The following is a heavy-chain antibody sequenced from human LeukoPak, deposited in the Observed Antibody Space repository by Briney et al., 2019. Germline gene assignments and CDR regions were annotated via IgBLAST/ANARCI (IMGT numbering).Heavy chain of an antibody. V-gene: IGHV3-23*01. CDR2: ISGSGGST. D-gene: IGHD6-13*01. CDR1: EFTFRSYG. CDR3: AKGPRSSSWYHFDY. Sequence: GGCLRLSCAASEFTFRSYGMSWVRQAPGKGLEWVSSISGSGGSTQYADSVQGRFAISRDNSMSMLCLQMNSLRAEDTAIYYCAKGPRSSSWYHFDYWGQGTLVTVSS. J-gene: IGHJ4*02.